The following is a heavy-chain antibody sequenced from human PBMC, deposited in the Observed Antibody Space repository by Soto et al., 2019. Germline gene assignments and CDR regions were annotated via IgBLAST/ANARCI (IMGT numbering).Heavy chain of an antibody. Sequence: PGESLKISCKGSGYSFTSYWISWVHQMPGKGLEWMGRIDPSDSYTNYSPSFQGHVTISADKSINTAYLQWSSLKASDTAMYYCATGDGPFDYWGQGTLVTVSS. D-gene: IGHD3-16*01. CDR3: ATGDGPFDY. V-gene: IGHV5-10-1*01. CDR2: IDPSDSYT. J-gene: IGHJ4*02. CDR1: GYSFTSYW.